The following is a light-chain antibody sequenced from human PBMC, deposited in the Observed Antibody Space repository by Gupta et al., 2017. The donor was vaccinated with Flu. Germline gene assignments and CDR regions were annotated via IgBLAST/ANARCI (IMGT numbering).Light chain of an antibody. V-gene: IGKV2-28*01. CDR1: QSLLHSYGYNF. CDR2: LSS. Sequence: DIVLTQSPLSLAVTPGEPASISCRSSQSLLHSYGYNFLDWYVQKPGQSPQLLIYLSSNRASGVPDRFSGSGSGTDFTLKISRVEAEDVGVYYCMQALQTPVFGGGTKVEI. CDR3: MQALQTPV. J-gene: IGKJ4*01.